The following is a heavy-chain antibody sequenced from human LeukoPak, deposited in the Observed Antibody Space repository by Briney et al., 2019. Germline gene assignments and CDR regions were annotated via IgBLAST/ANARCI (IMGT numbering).Heavy chain of an antibody. J-gene: IGHJ4*02. D-gene: IGHD1-14*01. Sequence: PSETLSLTCTVSGGSVSSGSYYWSWIRQPPGKGLEWIGYIYYSGSTNYNPSLKSRVTISVDTSKNQFSLKLSSVTAADTAVYYCAADVDPGIIDYWGQGTLVTVSS. CDR3: AADVDPGIIDY. CDR2: IYYSGST. V-gene: IGHV4-61*01. CDR1: GGSVSSGSYY.